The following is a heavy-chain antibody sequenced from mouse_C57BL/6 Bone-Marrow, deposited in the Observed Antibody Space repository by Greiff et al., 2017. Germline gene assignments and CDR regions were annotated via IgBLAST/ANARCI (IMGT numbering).Heavy chain of an antibody. J-gene: IGHJ4*01. D-gene: IGHD1-1*01. CDR3: ARRITTGGMDY. CDR1: GYTFTSYW. V-gene: IGHV1-64*01. Sequence: VQLQQPGAELVKPGASVKLSCKASGYTFTSYWMHWVKQRPGKGLEWIGMIHPNSGSTNYNEKFKSKATLTVEKSSSTAYMQLSSLTSEDSAVYYWARRITTGGMDYWGQGTSVTVAS. CDR2: IHPNSGST.